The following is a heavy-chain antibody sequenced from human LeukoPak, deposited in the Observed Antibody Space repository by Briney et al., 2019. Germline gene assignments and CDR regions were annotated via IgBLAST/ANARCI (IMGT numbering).Heavy chain of an antibody. D-gene: IGHD6-19*01. CDR2: ISSSGNTT. CDR3: ARDGGSAWFLDY. Sequence: TGGSLRLSCAASGFTFSDNYMSWIRQAPGKGLEWVSYISSSGNTTYDADSVKGRFSITRDNAKNSLYLQMNSLRAEDTAAYYCARDGGSAWFLDYWGQGTLVTVSS. V-gene: IGHV3-11*04. CDR1: GFTFSDNY. J-gene: IGHJ4*02.